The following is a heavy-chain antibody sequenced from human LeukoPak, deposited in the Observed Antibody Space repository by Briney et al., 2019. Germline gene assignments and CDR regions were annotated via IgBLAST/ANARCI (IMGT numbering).Heavy chain of an antibody. J-gene: IGHJ5*02. V-gene: IGHV4-34*01. CDR1: GGSFGGYY. CDR2: INHSGST. CDR3: AREGRYCSSTSCSNWFDP. D-gene: IGHD2-2*01. Sequence: SETLSLTCAVYGGSFGGYYWSWIRQPPGKGLEWIGEINHSGSTNYNPSLKSRVTISVDTSKNQFSLKLSSVTAADTAVYYCAREGRYCSSTSCSNWFDPWGQGTLVTVSS.